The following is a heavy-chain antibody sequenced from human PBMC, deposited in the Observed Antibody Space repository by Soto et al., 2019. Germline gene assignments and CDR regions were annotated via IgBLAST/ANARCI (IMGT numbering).Heavy chain of an antibody. V-gene: IGHV4-34*01. Sequence: SETLSLTCDVYGGSFSGYYWSWIRQPPGKGLEWIGEINHSGSTNYNPSLKSRVTISVDTSKNQFSLKLSSVTAADTAVYYCARGLAGRGDYWGQGTLVTVSS. CDR1: GGSFSGYY. CDR3: ARGLAGRGDY. CDR2: INHSGST. J-gene: IGHJ4*02. D-gene: IGHD3-10*01.